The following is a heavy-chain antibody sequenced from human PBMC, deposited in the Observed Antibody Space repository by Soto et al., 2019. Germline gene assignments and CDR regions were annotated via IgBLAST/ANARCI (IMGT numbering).Heavy chain of an antibody. CDR2: ISKSGDST. Sequence: EVQLLESGGGLVQLGGSLRLSCAASGVTFTSYAMTWVRQVPGEGLQWVSSISKSGDSTYYADSVKGRFTTSRDNSKNTLYLQMNSLRAEDTAIYYCAKGSFGFDYWGQGTLVTVSS. CDR1: GVTFTSYA. V-gene: IGHV3-23*01. CDR3: AKGSFGFDY. J-gene: IGHJ4*02. D-gene: IGHD3-10*01.